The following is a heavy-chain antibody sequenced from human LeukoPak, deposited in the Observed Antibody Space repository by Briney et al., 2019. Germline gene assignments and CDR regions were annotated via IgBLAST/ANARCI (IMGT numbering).Heavy chain of an antibody. V-gene: IGHV4-30-4*01. CDR1: GGSISSYY. CDR3: ARDYGDLWYFDL. Sequence: NSSETLSLTCTVSGGSISSYYWSWIRQPPGKGLEWIGYIYYSGSTYYNPSLKSRVTISVDTSKNQFSLKLSSVTAADTAVYYCARDYGDLWYFDLWGRGTLVTVSS. J-gene: IGHJ2*01. D-gene: IGHD4-17*01. CDR2: IYYSGST.